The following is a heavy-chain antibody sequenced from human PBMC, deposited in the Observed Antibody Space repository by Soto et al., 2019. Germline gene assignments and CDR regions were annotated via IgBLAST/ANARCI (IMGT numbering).Heavy chain of an antibody. D-gene: IGHD3-10*01. J-gene: IGHJ6*02. V-gene: IGHV4-34*01. CDR3: ASSAPGSAGYYYYGMDV. CDR1: GGSFSGYY. Sequence: KTSETLSLTCAVYGGSFSGYYWSWIRQPPGKGLEWIGEINHSGSTNYNPSLKSRVTISVDTSKNQFSLKLSSVTAADTAVYYCASSAPGSAGYYYYGMDVWGQGTTVTVSS. CDR2: INHSGST.